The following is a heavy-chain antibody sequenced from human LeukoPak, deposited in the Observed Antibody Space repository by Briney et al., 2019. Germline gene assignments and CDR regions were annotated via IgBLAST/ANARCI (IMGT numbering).Heavy chain of an antibody. D-gene: IGHD2-2*01. CDR2: ISYDGSNK. J-gene: IGHJ4*02. Sequence: PGGSLRLSCAASGFTFSNAWMSWVRQAPGKGLEWVAVISYDGSNKYYADSVKGRFTISRDNSKNTLYLQMNSLRAEDTAVYYCARSHQPSPVWGQGTLVTVSS. CDR3: ARSHQPSPV. CDR1: GFTFSNAW. V-gene: IGHV3-30-3*01.